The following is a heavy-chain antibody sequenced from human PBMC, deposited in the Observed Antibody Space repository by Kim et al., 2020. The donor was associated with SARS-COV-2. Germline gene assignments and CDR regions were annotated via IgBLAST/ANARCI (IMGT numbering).Heavy chain of an antibody. D-gene: IGHD5-12*01. Sequence: GESLKISYKGSGYSFTNYLIGWVRQMPGKGLEWMGVIYPGDSETTYSPSFQGQVTISADKSISTAFLQWSNLKASDTAMYYCSRRGTSGYFDYWGQGTLVTVSS. J-gene: IGHJ4*02. CDR3: SRRGTSGYFDY. CDR2: IYPGDSET. CDR1: GYSFTNYL. V-gene: IGHV5-51*01.